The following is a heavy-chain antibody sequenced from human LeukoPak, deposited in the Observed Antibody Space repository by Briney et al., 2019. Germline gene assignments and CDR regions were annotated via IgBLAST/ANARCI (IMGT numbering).Heavy chain of an antibody. Sequence: SGGSLRLSCAASGFTVSSNYMSWVRQVPGKGLEWVSVIYSGGSTYYADSVKGRFTISRDNAKNTLYLQMNSLRAEDTAVYYCARDHSRRDGSNALDYWGQGTLVTVSS. V-gene: IGHV3-53*01. J-gene: IGHJ4*02. CDR1: GFTVSSNY. CDR2: IYSGGST. CDR3: ARDHSRRDGSNALDY. D-gene: IGHD5-24*01.